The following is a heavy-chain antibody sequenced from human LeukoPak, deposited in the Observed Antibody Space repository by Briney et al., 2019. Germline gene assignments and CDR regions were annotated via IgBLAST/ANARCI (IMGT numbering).Heavy chain of an antibody. Sequence: GGSLRLSCAASGFTFSSYSMNWVRQAPGKGLEWVSSISSSSYIYYADSVKGRFTISRDNAKNSLYLQMNSLRAEDTAVYYCARPMRGYYDSSGYPHAFDIWGQGTMVTVSS. V-gene: IGHV3-21*01. CDR1: GFTFSSYS. CDR2: ISSSSYI. J-gene: IGHJ3*02. D-gene: IGHD3-22*01. CDR3: ARPMRGYYDSSGYPHAFDI.